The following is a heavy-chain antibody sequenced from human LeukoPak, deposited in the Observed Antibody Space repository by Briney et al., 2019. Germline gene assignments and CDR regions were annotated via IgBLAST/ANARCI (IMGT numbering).Heavy chain of an antibody. V-gene: IGHV3-33*05. Sequence: GGSLRLSCAASGFTFSNYGIHWVRQAPGKGLEWVAVISYDGSNKYYADSVKGRFTISRDNSKNTLYLQMNSLRAEDTAVYYCAKGVTTMVRGVDYYYYYGMDVWGQGTTVTVSS. CDR3: AKGVTTMVRGVDYYYYYGMDV. D-gene: IGHD3-10*01. CDR1: GFTFSNYG. CDR2: ISYDGSNK. J-gene: IGHJ6*02.